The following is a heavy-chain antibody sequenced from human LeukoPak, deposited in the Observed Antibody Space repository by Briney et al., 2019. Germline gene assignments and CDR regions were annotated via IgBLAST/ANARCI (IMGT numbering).Heavy chain of an antibody. CDR2: GDYSGGT. J-gene: IGHJ4*02. CDR1: GDSFSSVTDY. V-gene: IGHV4-39*07. CDR3: AGERGEEYSSGWYKRNYFDN. D-gene: IGHD6-19*01. Sequence: NPSETLPLTCTVSGDSFSSVTDYWAWIRQPPGKGLEWIASGDYSGGTYYNPSLESRVAISADMSKNQFSLKLTSVTGADTAVYYCAGERGEEYSSGWYKRNYFDNWGQGIRVTVSS.